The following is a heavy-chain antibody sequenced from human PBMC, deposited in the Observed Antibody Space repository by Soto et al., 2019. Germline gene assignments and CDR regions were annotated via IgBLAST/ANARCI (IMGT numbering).Heavy chain of an antibody. Sequence: QVQLVESGGGVVQPGRSLRLSCVAPGFTFSNYALHWVRQAPGKGLEWVAVISYDGSRKFYADSVKGRFTISRDTSKNTLYLQMNSLRGEDTALYYCARDDGATAVASAFEHWGQGTLVTVSS. J-gene: IGHJ4*02. V-gene: IGHV3-30*04. D-gene: IGHD2-15*01. CDR2: ISYDGSRK. CDR3: ARDDGATAVASAFEH. CDR1: GFTFSNYA.